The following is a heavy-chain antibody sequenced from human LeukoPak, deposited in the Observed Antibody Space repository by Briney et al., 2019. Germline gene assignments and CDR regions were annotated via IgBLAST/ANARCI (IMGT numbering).Heavy chain of an antibody. CDR1: GFTFSSYT. CDR3: ARGPSGYHNT. J-gene: IGHJ4*02. D-gene: IGHD5-12*01. V-gene: IGHV3-21*03. Sequence: GGSLRLSCAASGFTFSSYTMNWVRQAPGKGLEWVSSTSTSSSYIYYADSVKGRFTVSRDNAKNSLYLQMNSLRAEDTAVYYCARGPSGYHNTGGQGTLVTVSS. CDR2: TSTSSSYI.